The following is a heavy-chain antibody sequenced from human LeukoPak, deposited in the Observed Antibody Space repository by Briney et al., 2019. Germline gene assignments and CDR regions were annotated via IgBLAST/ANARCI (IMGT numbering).Heavy chain of an antibody. V-gene: IGHV3-48*03. D-gene: IGHD3-22*01. CDR1: GFTFSGYE. Sequence: QPGGSLRLSCGASGFTFSGYEMNWVRQAPGKGLEWVSYISSGGNSNYYAASVKGRFTVSRDNAKNSLFLQMNSLRAEDTALYYCARESFYYDSSGYFDFWGQGTLVTVSS. CDR3: ARESFYYDSSGYFDF. J-gene: IGHJ4*02. CDR2: ISSGGNSN.